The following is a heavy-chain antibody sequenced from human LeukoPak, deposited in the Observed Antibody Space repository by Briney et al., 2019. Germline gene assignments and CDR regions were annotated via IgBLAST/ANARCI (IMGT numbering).Heavy chain of an antibody. CDR2: ISSSSSYI. Sequence: PGGSLRLSCAASGFTFSNYNMNWVRQAPGKGLEWVSSISSSSSYIYYADSVKGRFTISRDNSKNTLFLQMSSLRAEDTAVYYCVKGSSYYYDISGYYFDYWGQGTLVTVSS. D-gene: IGHD3-22*01. V-gene: IGHV3-21*01. J-gene: IGHJ4*02. CDR1: GFTFSNYN. CDR3: VKGSSYYYDISGYYFDY.